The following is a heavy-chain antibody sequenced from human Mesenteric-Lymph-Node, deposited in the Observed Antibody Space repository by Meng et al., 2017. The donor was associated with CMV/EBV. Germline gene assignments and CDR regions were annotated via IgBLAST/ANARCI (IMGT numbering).Heavy chain of an antibody. CDR2: IYYSGTT. CDR3: ARLEYYDFWSGKVDYGMDV. J-gene: IGHJ6*02. V-gene: IGHV4-30-4*02. CDR1: NGSISSGDYY. Sequence: SETLSLTCSVSNGSISSGDYYWSWIRQAPGKGLEWIGYIYYSGTTYYNPSLKSRVTISVDTSKNQFSLKLSSVTAADTAVYYCARLEYYDFWSGKVDYGMDVWGQGTTVTVSS. D-gene: IGHD3-3*01.